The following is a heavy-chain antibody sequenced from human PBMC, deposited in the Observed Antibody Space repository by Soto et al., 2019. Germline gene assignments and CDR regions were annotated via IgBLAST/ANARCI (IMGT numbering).Heavy chain of an antibody. Sequence: LSLTCTVSGGSIISYYCSWIRQPSCMGLEWIGRIYGTDNTNYNPSLKSRVTMSVDPSKDQLSLILTSVTAADTAVYYCVRGRGDYFDRTGYYFDYWGQGALVTVSS. J-gene: IGHJ4*02. D-gene: IGHD3-22*01. V-gene: IGHV4-4*07. CDR3: VRGRGDYFDRTGYYFDY. CDR2: IYGTDNT. CDR1: GGSIISYY.